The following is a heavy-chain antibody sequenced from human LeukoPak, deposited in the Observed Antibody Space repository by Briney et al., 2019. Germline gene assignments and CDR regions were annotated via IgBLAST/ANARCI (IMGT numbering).Heavy chain of an antibody. V-gene: IGHV5-51*01. D-gene: IGHD5-18*01. CDR1: GSIFTSYW. CDR2: IDPSDSET. CDR3: ARQTAMGRSGDY. Sequence: AGASLQISCRASGSIFTSYWIGWVRPLPGKGLEGMGIIDPSDSETRYTPSFQGQVTISVDKSLTTAYLQWNSLKASDTAMYYCARQTAMGRSGDYWGQGTLVTVSS. J-gene: IGHJ4*02.